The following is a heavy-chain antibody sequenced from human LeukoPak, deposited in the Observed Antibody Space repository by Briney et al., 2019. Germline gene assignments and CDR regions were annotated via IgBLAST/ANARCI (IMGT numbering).Heavy chain of an antibody. J-gene: IGHJ5*02. Sequence: PGGSLRLSCAASGFTFSSYSMNWVRQAPGKGLEWVSSISGSSSYIYYADSVKGRFTISRGNAKNSLYLQMSSLRAEDTAVYYCARDPRGYCIGGSCYSLPDWFDPWGQGTLVTVSS. CDR1: GFTFSSYS. V-gene: IGHV3-21*01. D-gene: IGHD2-15*01. CDR3: ARDPRGYCIGGSCYSLPDWFDP. CDR2: ISGSSSYI.